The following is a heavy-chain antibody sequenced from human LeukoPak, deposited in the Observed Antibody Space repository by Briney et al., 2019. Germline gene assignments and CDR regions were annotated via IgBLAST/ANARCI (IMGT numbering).Heavy chain of an antibody. D-gene: IGHD3-22*01. J-gene: IGHJ4*02. V-gene: IGHV4-34*01. CDR1: GGSFSGYY. CDR2: INHSGST. Sequence: SETLSLTCAVYGGSFSGYYWSWIRQPPGKGLEWIGEINHSGSTNYNPSLKSRVTISVDTSKNQFSLKLSSVTAADTAVYYYAGPRADSSGPHFDYWGQGTLVTVSS. CDR3: AGPRADSSGPHFDY.